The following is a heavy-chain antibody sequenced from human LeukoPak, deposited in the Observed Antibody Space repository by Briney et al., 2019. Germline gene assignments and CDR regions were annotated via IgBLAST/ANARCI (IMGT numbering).Heavy chain of an antibody. D-gene: IGHD2-2*01. CDR1: GYSISSGYY. J-gene: IGHJ5*02. Sequence: SETLSLTCAVSGYSISSGYYWGWIRQPPGKGLEWIGNIYHSGITYYNPSLKSRVTISVDTSKNQFSLKLSSVTAADTAAYCCARLDCSSTICYGGHNWFDPWGQGTLVTVSS. CDR2: IYHSGIT. V-gene: IGHV4-38-2*01. CDR3: ARLDCSSTICYGGHNWFDP.